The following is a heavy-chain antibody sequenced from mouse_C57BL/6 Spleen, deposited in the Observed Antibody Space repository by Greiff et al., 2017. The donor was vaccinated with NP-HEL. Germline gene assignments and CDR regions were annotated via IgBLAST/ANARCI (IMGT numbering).Heavy chain of an antibody. CDR2: ISSGGDYI. D-gene: IGHD1-1*02. CDR3: TRERDYGIDY. V-gene: IGHV5-9-1*02. CDR1: GFTFSSYA. J-gene: IGHJ2*01. Sequence: EVQGVESGAGLVKPGGSLKLSCAASGFTFSSYAMSWVRQTPEKRLEWVAYISSGGDYIYYAETVKGRFTISRDNARNTLYLQMSSLKSEDTAMYYCTRERDYGIDYWGQGTTLTVSS.